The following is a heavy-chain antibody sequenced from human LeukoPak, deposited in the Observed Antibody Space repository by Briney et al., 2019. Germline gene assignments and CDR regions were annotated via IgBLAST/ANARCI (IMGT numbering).Heavy chain of an antibody. CDR3: ARDKKHCTTTSCHRYYYYYMDV. Sequence: SETLSLTCTVSGGSISNYYWSWIRQPAGKGLEWIGRIYSSGSTNYNPSLKSRVTMSVDTSRNQFSLRLKSVTAADTAVYYCARDKKHCTTTSCHRYYYYYMDVWGEGATVTISS. CDR1: GGSISNYY. D-gene: IGHD2-2*01. CDR2: IYSSGST. V-gene: IGHV4-4*07. J-gene: IGHJ6*03.